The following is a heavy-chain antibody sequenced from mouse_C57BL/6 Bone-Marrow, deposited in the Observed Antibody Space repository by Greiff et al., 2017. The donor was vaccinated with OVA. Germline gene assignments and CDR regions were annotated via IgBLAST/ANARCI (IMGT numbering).Heavy chain of an antibody. CDR1: GFTFSDYY. CDR2: ISNGGGST. V-gene: IGHV5-12*01. J-gene: IGHJ2*01. CDR3: ARQDYSNYPFDY. D-gene: IGHD2-5*01. Sequence: EVQVVESGGGLVQPGGSLKLSCAASGFTFSDYYMYWVRQTPEKRLEWVAYISNGGGSTYYPDTVKGRFTISRDNAKNTLYLQMSRLKSEDTAMYYCARQDYSNYPFDYWGQGTTLTVSS.